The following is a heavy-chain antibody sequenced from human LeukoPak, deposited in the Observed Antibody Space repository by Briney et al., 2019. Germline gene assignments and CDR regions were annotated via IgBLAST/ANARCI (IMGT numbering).Heavy chain of an antibody. CDR1: GFTFNKFA. CDR3: AKDLLFPRFGSES. D-gene: IGHD3-10*01. CDR2: ISINGDGT. J-gene: IGHJ5*02. Sequence: GGSLRLSCGASGFTFNKFALSWVRQATGRGLEWGSAISINGDGTYYADSVRRRFTIPRDNAKNTLYLQMNKLKTEDTAVYYCAKDLLFPRFGSESWGQGTLVTVSS. V-gene: IGHV3-23*01.